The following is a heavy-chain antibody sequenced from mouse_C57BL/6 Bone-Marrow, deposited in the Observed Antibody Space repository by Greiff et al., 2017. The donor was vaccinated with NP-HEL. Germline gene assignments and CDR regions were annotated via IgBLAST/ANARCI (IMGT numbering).Heavy chain of an antibody. CDR1: GYTFTDYY. CDR3: ASSYYYGSSYWAMDY. D-gene: IGHD1-1*01. J-gene: IGHJ4*01. Sequence: VQLQQSGPELVKPGASVKISCKASGYTFTDYYMNWVKQSHGKSLEWIGDINPNNGGTSYNQKFKGKATLTVDKSSSTAYMELRSLTSEDSAVYYCASSYYYGSSYWAMDYWGQGTSVTVSS. CDR2: INPNNGGT. V-gene: IGHV1-26*01.